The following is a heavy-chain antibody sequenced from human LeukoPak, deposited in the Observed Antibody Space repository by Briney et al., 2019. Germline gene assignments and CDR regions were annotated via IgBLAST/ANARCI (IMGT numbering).Heavy chain of an antibody. D-gene: IGHD2-2*01. J-gene: IGHJ4*02. CDR3: VSFYETY. CDR1: GNYW. Sequence: GGSLRLSCAASGNYWMHWVRQAPGKGLVWVSHINSDGSWTSYADSVKGRFTISKDNAKNTGYLQMNNLRAEDTAVYYCVSFYETYWGRGTLVTVSS. CDR2: INSDGSWT. V-gene: IGHV3-74*01.